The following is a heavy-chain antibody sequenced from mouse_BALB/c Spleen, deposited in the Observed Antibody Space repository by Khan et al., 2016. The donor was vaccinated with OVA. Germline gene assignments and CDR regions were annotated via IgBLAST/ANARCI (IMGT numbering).Heavy chain of an antibody. CDR2: VDPFSGGT. Sequence: IQLVQSGPELMKPGASVKISCKASGYSFTSYYLHWVMQSPGQSLEWIGYVDPFSGGTTYNHNFKGKVTLTVDKSSSTAYLHLSNLTSEDSAVYYCTRHGYVAWFTYWGQGTLVTVSA. V-gene: IGHV1S135*01. D-gene: IGHD2-2*01. J-gene: IGHJ3*01. CDR3: TRHGYVAWFTY. CDR1: GYSFTSYY.